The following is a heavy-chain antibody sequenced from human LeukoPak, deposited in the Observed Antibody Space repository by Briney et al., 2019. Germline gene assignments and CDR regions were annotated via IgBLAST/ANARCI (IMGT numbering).Heavy chain of an antibody. CDR2: IIPILGIA. CDR3: ARDRRSYGGNTSPQVRNWFDP. J-gene: IGHJ5*02. CDR1: GGTFSSYA. D-gene: IGHD4-23*01. V-gene: IGHV1-69*04. Sequence: ASVKVSCKASGGTFSSYAISWVRQAPGQGLEWMGRIIPILGIANYAQKFQGRVTITADKSTSTAYMELSSLRSEDTAVYYCARDRRSYGGNTSPQVRNWFDPWGQGTLVTVSS.